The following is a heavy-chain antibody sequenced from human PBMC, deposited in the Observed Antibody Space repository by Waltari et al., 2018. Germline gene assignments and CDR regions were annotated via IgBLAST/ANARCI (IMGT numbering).Heavy chain of an antibody. CDR3: ARDGTMVQGVLDY. J-gene: IGHJ4*02. CDR2: IYYSGST. Sequence: QLQLQESGPGLVKPSETLSLTCTVSGGSLSSSSYYWGWIRQPPGKGLEWIGSIYYSGSTYYNPSLKSRVTISVDTSKNQFSLKLSSVTAADTAVYYCARDGTMVQGVLDYWGQGTLVTVSS. V-gene: IGHV4-39*07. CDR1: GGSLSSSSYY. D-gene: IGHD3-10*01.